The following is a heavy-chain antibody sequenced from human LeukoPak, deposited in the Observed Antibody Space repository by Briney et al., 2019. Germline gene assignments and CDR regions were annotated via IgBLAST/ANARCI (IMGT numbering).Heavy chain of an antibody. J-gene: IGHJ5*02. V-gene: IGHV5-51*03. CDR1: GYNFRMYW. Sequence: KPGESLKISCKGSGYNFRMYWIGWVRQMPGKGLEWMGIIHPGDSATRYSPSFEGQVTISVDKSITTANLQWSSLKPSDTAMYFCARLQYISNWADTWGQGTLVTVSS. CDR2: IHPGDSAT. CDR3: ARLQYISNWADT. D-gene: IGHD2/OR15-2a*01.